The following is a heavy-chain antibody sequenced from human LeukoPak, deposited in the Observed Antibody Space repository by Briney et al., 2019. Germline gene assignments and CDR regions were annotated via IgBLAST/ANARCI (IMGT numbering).Heavy chain of an antibody. CDR2: ISSGGISI. D-gene: IGHD2-2*01. CDR3: AWADFCRSTTTCSYYYYMDV. V-gene: IGHV3-48*03. Sequence: PGGSMILSCVPSGFTFSNFEMNWVRQAPGKGLEWVSSISSGGISIYYADSVKGRFIISRDNGKNSLYLQMNSLRAEDTAVYYCAWADFCRSTTTCSYYYYMDVWGKGTTVTVS. J-gene: IGHJ6*03. CDR1: GFTFSNFE.